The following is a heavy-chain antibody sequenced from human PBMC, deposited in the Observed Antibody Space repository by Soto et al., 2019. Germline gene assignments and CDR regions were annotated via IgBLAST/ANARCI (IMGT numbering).Heavy chain of an antibody. CDR3: ARGYGSGSYYGYYMDV. D-gene: IGHD3-10*01. J-gene: IGHJ6*03. CDR1: GGSFSGYY. CDR2: INHSGST. Sequence: SETLSLTCAVYGGSFSGYYWSWIRQPPGKGLEWIGEINHSGSTNYNPSLKSRVTISVDTSKNQFSLKLSSVTAADTAVYYCARGYGSGSYYGYYMDVWGKGTTVTVSS. V-gene: IGHV4-34*01.